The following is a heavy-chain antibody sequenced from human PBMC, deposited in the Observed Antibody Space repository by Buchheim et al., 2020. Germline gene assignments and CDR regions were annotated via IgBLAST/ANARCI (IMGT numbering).Heavy chain of an antibody. CDR3: VRVYCSSPSCYDYYLDV. V-gene: IGHV3-7*01. D-gene: IGHD2-2*01. Sequence: DVQLVESGGDLVQPGGSLRLSCVGSGFTFRNHWLTWVRQAPGKGREGVAIIHKVGIDAYYVDSVRGRLTISRDTPKTSVHLQMNSLRVDDTAVYFCVRVYCSSPSCYDYYLDVWGQGTT. J-gene: IGHJ6*02. CDR2: IHKVGIDA. CDR1: GFTFRNHW.